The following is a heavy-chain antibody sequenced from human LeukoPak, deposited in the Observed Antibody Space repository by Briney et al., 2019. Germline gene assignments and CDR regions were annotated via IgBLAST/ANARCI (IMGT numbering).Heavy chain of an antibody. CDR2: IWYDGNNK. CDR1: GFTFSSYG. V-gene: IGHV3-33*01. CDR3: ARDAYYYESSGYLGY. D-gene: IGHD3-22*01. Sequence: GKSLRLSCAASGFTFSSYGMHWVRQAPGKGLEWEAVIWYDGNNKYYADSVKGRFTIPRDNSKNTLYLQMNSLRAEDTAVYYCARDAYYYESSGYLGYWGQGTLVTVSS. J-gene: IGHJ4*02.